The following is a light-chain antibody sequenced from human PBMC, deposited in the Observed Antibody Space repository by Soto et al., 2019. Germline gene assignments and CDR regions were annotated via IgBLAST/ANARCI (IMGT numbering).Light chain of an antibody. J-gene: IGKJ3*01. Sequence: DIVMTQSPDSLAVSLGERATINCKSSQSVLYSSNNKYYLPWYQQKPGQPPKLLIYWASTRESGVPDRFTDSGSGPDFTLTISSLQAEDVAVYYCQQYYSTPFTFGPGNKVAIK. CDR1: QSVLYSSNNKYY. V-gene: IGKV4-1*01. CDR3: QQYYSTPFT. CDR2: WAS.